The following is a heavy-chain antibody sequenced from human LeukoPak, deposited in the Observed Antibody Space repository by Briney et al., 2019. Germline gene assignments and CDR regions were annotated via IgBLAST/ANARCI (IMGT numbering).Heavy chain of an antibody. CDR2: INPNSGGT. CDR1: GYTFTGYY. CDR3: ARSRIAARGAFDI. J-gene: IGHJ3*02. Sequence: ASVKVSCKASGYTFTGYYMLWVRQAPGQGLEWMGWINPNSGGTNYAQKFQGRVTMTRDTSISTAYMELSRLRSDDTAVYYCARSRIAARGAFDIWGQGTMVTVSS. V-gene: IGHV1-2*02. D-gene: IGHD6-6*01.